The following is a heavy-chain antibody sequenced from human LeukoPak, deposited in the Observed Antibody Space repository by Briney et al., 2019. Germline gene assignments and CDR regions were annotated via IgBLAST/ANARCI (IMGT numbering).Heavy chain of an antibody. CDR2: INPNSGGT. D-gene: IGHD2-15*01. J-gene: IGHJ6*03. V-gene: IGHV1-2*02. CDR1: GYTFTVYY. CDR3: ARGYCSGGSCYPGYYYYMDV. Sequence: ASVKVSFKASGYTFTVYYMHWVRQAPGQGLEWMGWINPNSGGTNYAQKFQGRVTITRDTSISTAYMELSRLRSDDTAVYYCARGYCSGGSCYPGYYYYMDVWGKGTTVTVSS.